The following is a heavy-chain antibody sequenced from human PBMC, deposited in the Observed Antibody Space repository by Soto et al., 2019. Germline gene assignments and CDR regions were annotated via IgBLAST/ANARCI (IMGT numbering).Heavy chain of an antibody. Sequence: EVQLVESGGGLVQPGRSLRLSCAASGFTFDDYAMHWVRQAPGKGLEWVSGISWNSGSIGYADSVKGRFTISRDNAKNSLYLQMNSLRAEDTALYYCAKVGVVVVAATQGYFDYWGQGTLVTVSS. CDR3: AKVGVVVVAATQGYFDY. J-gene: IGHJ4*02. D-gene: IGHD2-15*01. V-gene: IGHV3-9*01. CDR1: GFTFDDYA. CDR2: ISWNSGSI.